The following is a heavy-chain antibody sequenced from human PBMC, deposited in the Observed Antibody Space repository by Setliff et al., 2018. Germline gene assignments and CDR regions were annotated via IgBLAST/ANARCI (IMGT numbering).Heavy chain of an antibody. J-gene: IGHJ4*02. CDR3: ARQPSSGAYYNPRPYYFDS. Sequence: SETLSLTCTVSSGSINSYYWSWVRQSPGKGLEWIGFVHFGGNTNYNPSLKSRVTMSADTSNNQFSLNLRSVTAADTAVYFCARQPSSGAYYNPRPYYFDSWGQGTLVTVSS. V-gene: IGHV4-59*01. CDR1: SGSINSYY. D-gene: IGHD3-10*01. CDR2: VHFGGNT.